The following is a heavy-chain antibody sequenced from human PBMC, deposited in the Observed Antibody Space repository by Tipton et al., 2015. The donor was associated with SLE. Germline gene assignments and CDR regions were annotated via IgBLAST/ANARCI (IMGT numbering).Heavy chain of an antibody. CDR3: ARDRSRGYGSFDD. D-gene: IGHD5-12*01. Sequence: LRLSCTVSGGSVSSVGYYWSWIRLQPGKGLEWIGYIYYIGSGSTSYNPSLKSRLAISVDTSKNQFSLKLSSVTAADTAVYYCARDRSRGYGSFDDWGQGTLVTVSS. CDR1: GGSVSSVGYY. CDR2: IYYIGSGST. J-gene: IGHJ4*02. V-gene: IGHV4-31*03.